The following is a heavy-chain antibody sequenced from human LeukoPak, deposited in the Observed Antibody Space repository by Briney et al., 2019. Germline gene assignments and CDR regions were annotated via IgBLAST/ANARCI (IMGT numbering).Heavy chain of an antibody. D-gene: IGHD4-17*01. V-gene: IGHV4-59*08. J-gene: IGHJ4*02. CDR1: GDSISGYY. CDR3: ARSSYGDHFNY. CDR2: IYYSGST. Sequence: SETLSLTCNVSGDSISGYYWSWIRQPPGRGLEWIGYIYYSGSTSYNPSLKSRVTMSVDTSKNQFSLTLSSVTAADTAVYYCARSSYGDHFNYWGQGALVTVSS.